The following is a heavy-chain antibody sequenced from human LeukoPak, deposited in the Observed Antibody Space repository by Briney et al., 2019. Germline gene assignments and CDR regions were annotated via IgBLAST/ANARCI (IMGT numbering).Heavy chain of an antibody. V-gene: IGHV3-30*03. J-gene: IGHJ5*02. D-gene: IGHD5-18*01. CDR2: ISYDGSNQ. Sequence: VQPGRSLRLSCAASGFTFNYGMHWVRQPPGKGLEWVAIISYDGSNQYYVDSVKGRFTISRDNSKNTLYLQMNSLRAEDTAVYYCARDDTAMVRPLTSWGRGTLVTVSS. CDR1: GFTFNYG. CDR3: ARDDTAMVRPLTS.